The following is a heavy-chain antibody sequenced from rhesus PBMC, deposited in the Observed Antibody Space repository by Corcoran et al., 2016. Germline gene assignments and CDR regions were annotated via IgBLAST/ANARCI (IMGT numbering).Heavy chain of an antibody. V-gene: IGHV4S11*01. Sequence: QVQLQESGPGLVKPSETLSLTCAVSGGSISSNYWSCIRQAPVTGLEWIGYISRRGNTYYSTSLKRRVTLSVDTSTNHYSLKLSSVPAADTAVYYCARINTVTAHFDYWGQGVLVTVSS. J-gene: IGHJ4*01. CDR3: ARINTVTAHFDY. CDR1: GGSISSNY. D-gene: IGHD4-23*01. CDR2: ISRRGNT.